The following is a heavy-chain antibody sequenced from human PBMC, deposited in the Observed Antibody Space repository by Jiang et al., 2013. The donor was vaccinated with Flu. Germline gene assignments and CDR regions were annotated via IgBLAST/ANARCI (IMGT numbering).Heavy chain of an antibody. CDR1: GGSISSGSYY. CDR2: IYTSGST. D-gene: IGHD4-11*01. CDR3: ARGTTVTPSMDV. J-gene: IGHJ6*02. Sequence: GLVKPSQTLSLTCTVSGGSISSGSYYWSWIRQPAGKGLEWIGRIYTSGSTNYNPSLKSRFTISVDTSKNQFSLKLSSVTAADTAVYYCARGTTVTPSMDVWGQGTTVTVSS. V-gene: IGHV4-61*02.